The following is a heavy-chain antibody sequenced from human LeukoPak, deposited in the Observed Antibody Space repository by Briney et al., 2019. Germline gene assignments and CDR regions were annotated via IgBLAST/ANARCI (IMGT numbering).Heavy chain of an antibody. V-gene: IGHV3-30*03. CDR1: GFTFRKYG. CDR3: AREALGYRVYDPDYFAS. CDR2: ATMEERSI. Sequence: GGSLRLSCAASGFTFRKYGMHWVRQAPGKGREWGGVATMEERSIFWAESGEGRFIISRDPSTTPLYLQMNNLRPEDPALYYCAREALGYRVYDPDYFASWGQGTLVIVSS. J-gene: IGHJ4*02. D-gene: IGHD5/OR15-5a*01.